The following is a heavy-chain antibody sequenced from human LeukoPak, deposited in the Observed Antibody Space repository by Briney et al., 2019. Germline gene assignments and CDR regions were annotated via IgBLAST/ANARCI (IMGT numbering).Heavy chain of an antibody. CDR1: GGSISSYY. J-gene: IGHJ6*03. Sequence: PSETLSLTCTVSGGSISSYYWSWIRQPPGKGLEWIGYIYTSGSTNYNPSLKSRVTISVDTSKNQFSLKLNSVTAADTAVYYCARRHFGYYYYMDVWGKGTTVTVSS. D-gene: IGHD3-3*02. V-gene: IGHV4-4*09. CDR3: ARRHFGYYYYMDV. CDR2: IYTSGST.